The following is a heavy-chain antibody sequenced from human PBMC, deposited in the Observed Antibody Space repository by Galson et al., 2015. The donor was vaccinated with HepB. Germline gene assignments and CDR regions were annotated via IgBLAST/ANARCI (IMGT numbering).Heavy chain of an antibody. CDR3: ARDHHTSYYYDPRLTYFDY. V-gene: IGHV3-48*03. CDR1: GFTFSSYE. CDR2: ISSSGSTI. D-gene: IGHD3-22*01. J-gene: IGHJ4*02. Sequence: SLRLSCAASGFTFSSYEMNWVRQAPGKGLEWVSYISSSGSTIYYADSVKGRFTISRDNAKNSLYLQMNSLRAEDTAVYYCARDHHTSYYYDPRLTYFDYWGQGTLVTVSS.